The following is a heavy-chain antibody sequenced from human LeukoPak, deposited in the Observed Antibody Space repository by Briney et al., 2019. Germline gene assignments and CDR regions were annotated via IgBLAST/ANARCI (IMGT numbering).Heavy chain of an antibody. CDR1: GYTFTSYG. CDR3: ARDYDSSGYTSPGY. CDR2: ISAYNGNT. J-gene: IGHJ4*02. Sequence: ASVKVSCKASGYTFTSYGISWVRQAPGQGLEWMGWISAYNGNTNYAQKLQGRVTMTTDTSTSTAYMELRSLRSDDTAVYYCARDYDSSGYTSPGYWGQGTLVTVSS. D-gene: IGHD3-22*01. V-gene: IGHV1-18*01.